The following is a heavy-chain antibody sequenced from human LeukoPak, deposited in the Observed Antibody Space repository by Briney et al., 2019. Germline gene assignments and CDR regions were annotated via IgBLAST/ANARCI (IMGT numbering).Heavy chain of an antibody. J-gene: IGHJ4*02. D-gene: IGHD2-15*01. CDR1: GGSISSSSYY. V-gene: IGHV4-39*01. CDR3: AHYYCSGGSCYSEPNFDY. CDR2: IYYSGST. Sequence: PSETLSLTCTVSGGSISSSSYYWGWIRQPPGTGLEWIGSIYYSGSTYYNPSLKSRVTISVDTSKNQFSLKLSSVTAADTAVYYCAHYYCSGGSCYSEPNFDYWGQGTLVTVSS.